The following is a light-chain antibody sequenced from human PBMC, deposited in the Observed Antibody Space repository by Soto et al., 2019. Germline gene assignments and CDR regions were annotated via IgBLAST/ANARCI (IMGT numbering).Light chain of an antibody. CDR1: LTISDSY. CDR2: GAS. V-gene: IGKV3-20*01. J-gene: IGKJ1*01. Sequence: EIVLTNSPGTLSLSPGERATLSCTASLTISDSYLAWYQQKAGQAPRLVIYGASNRATGIPDRFSASGSGTDFTLTISRLEPEDFAVYYCQQYSVSPLTFGQGTKVEVK. CDR3: QQYSVSPLT.